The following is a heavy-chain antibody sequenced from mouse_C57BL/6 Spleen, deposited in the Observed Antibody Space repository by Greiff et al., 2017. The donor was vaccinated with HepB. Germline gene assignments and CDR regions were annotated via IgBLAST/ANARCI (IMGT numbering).Heavy chain of an antibody. CDR1: GYTFTSYW. CDR3: ERWYDGYYAMDY. CDR2: IDPSDSYT. Sequence: QVQLQQPGAELVKPGASVKLSCKASGYTFTSYWMQWVKQRPGQGLEWIGEIDPSDSYTNYNQKFKGKATLTVDTSSSTAYMQLSSLTSEDSAVYYCERWYDGYYAMDYWGQGTSVTVSS. V-gene: IGHV1-50*01. D-gene: IGHD2-14*01. J-gene: IGHJ4*01.